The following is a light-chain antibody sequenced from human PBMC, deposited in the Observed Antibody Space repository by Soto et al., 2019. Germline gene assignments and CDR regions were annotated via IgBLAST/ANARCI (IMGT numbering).Light chain of an antibody. V-gene: IGKV1-6*02. CDR2: AAA. J-gene: IGKJ4*01. CDR3: LQDHNYPLT. Sequence: AIQMAQSPSSLSASVGDRVTITCRASQGIGNDVGWFQQKPGKTPKLLIYAAAILQSGVPSRFSGSRSGTDFTLTISSLQPEDFATYYCLQDHNYPLTFGGGTKVEIK. CDR1: QGIGND.